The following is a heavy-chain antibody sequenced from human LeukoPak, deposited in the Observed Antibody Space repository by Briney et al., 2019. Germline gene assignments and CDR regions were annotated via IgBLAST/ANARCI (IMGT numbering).Heavy chain of an antibody. CDR2: ITDRGDIT. Sequence: GGSLRLSCAVSGFTFDKYAMRRVRQAPGKGLEWVSAITDRGDITYYADAVRGRFTISRDNSRNMLYLQMNSLRVEDTAIYFCAKRVSGVVGPVVDYWGQGTLVTVSS. V-gene: IGHV3-23*01. CDR1: GFTFDKYA. D-gene: IGHD2-21*01. CDR3: AKRVSGVVGPVVDY. J-gene: IGHJ4*02.